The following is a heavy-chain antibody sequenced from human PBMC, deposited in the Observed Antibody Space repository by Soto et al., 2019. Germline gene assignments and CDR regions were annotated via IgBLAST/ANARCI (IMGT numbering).Heavy chain of an antibody. Sequence: GGSLRLSCAASGFSVDYGMTWVRQAPGKGLEWVSTVDYYGVTTHYADSVKGRFTISRDRSRKTIDLQLTNLRAEDTALYYCVSWVSAHFDNWGQGTLVTVSS. CDR1: GFSVDYG. CDR2: VDYYGVTT. CDR3: VSWVSAHFDN. J-gene: IGHJ4*02. V-gene: IGHV3-23*01. D-gene: IGHD2-8*01.